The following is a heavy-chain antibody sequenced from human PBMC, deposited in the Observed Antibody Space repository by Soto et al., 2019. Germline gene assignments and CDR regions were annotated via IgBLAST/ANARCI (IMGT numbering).Heavy chain of an antibody. CDR1: GFTFGSYA. CDR3: ARDWYSSSWVYYYYGMDV. Sequence: PGGSLRLSCAAPGFTFGSYAMHWVRQAPGKGLEWVAVISYDGSNKYYADSVKGRFTISRDNSKNTLYLQMNSLRAEDTAVYYCARDWYSSSWVYYYYGMDVWGQGTTVTVSS. D-gene: IGHD6-13*01. V-gene: IGHV3-30-3*01. CDR2: ISYDGSNK. J-gene: IGHJ6*01.